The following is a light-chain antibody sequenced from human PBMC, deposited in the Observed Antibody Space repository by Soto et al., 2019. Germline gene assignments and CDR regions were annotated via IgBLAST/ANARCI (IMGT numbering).Light chain of an antibody. V-gene: IGKV3-20*01. CDR2: GAS. Sequence: EIVLTQSPGTLSLSPGERATLSCRASQTVSSSYLAWYQQKPGQAPRLLIYGASTRATGIPGRFSGSASGTYFTLTISRLEPEDFAVYYCQQYGPSPMYTFGQGTNLESK. CDR1: QTVSSSY. CDR3: QQYGPSPMYT. J-gene: IGKJ2*01.